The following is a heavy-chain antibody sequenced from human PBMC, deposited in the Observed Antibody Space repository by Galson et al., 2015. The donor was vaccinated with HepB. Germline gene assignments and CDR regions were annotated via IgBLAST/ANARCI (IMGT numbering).Heavy chain of an antibody. CDR3: AKMVYFVSGKSGMDV. Sequence: SLRLSCAASGFSFSIFGMNWVRQAPGKGPEWVSAISGGGENTHYEDSVKGRFTIPRDNAKNTLYLQMTSLRAEDTGLYYCAKMVYFVSGKSGMDVWGQGTAVTVSS. D-gene: IGHD3-9*01. J-gene: IGHJ6*02. CDR1: GFSFSIFG. V-gene: IGHV3-23*01. CDR2: ISGGGENT.